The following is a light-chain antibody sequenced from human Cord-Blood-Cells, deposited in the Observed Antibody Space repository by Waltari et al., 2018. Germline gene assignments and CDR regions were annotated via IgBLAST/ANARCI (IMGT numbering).Light chain of an antibody. V-gene: IGKV4-1*01. CDR2: WAS. J-gene: IGKJ3*01. CDR1: QSVLYSSNNKNY. CDR3: QKYYSTPLT. Sequence: DIVMTQSPHSLSVSLCETATINCKSRQSVLYSSNNKNYLACYQQKPGQTPKLLIYWASTRESGVPDLFSGSGSGADYTHTICRMQAEDVAVYDCQKYYSTPLTFGPGTKVDI.